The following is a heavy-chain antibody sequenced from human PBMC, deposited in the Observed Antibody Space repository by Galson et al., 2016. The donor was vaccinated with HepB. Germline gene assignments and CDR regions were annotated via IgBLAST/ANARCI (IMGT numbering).Heavy chain of an antibody. CDR1: GGTFSSYG. J-gene: IGHJ3*02. V-gene: IGHV1-69*13. CDR3: ARAGYYDRNYIFDI. Sequence: SVKASCKASGGTFSSYGISWVRQAPGQGLEWMGGIIPIFGTVDYAQKFQGRVTIAADASTSTDDMHLSSLRFEDTAVYYCARAGYYDRNYIFDIWGQGSMVTVSS. CDR2: IIPIFGTV. D-gene: IGHD3-10*02.